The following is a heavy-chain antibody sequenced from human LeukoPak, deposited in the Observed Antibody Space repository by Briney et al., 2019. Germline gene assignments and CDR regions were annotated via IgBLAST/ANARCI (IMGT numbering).Heavy chain of an antibody. CDR2: INHSGST. CDR3: ARDSSSFYAMDV. CDR1: GGSFSGYY. V-gene: IGHV4-34*01. D-gene: IGHD6-6*01. Sequence: SETLSLTCAVYGGSFSGYYWSWIRQPPGKGLEWIGEINHSGSTNYNPSLKSRVTISVDTSKNQFSLKLSSVTAADTAVYFCARDSSSFYAMDVWGQGTTVTVSS. J-gene: IGHJ6*02.